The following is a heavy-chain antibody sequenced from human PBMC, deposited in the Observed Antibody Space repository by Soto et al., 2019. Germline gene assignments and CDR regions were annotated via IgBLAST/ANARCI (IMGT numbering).Heavy chain of an antibody. J-gene: IGHJ6*02. Sequence: PSQTLSLTCPISGDSVSSNSAAWNWISQSPSRGLEWLGRTYYRSKWYNDYAVSVKSRITINPDTSKNQFSLQLNSVTPEDTAVYYCAREYSSSGVYYYYGMDVWGQGTTVTVSS. CDR1: GDSVSSNSAA. CDR3: AREYSSSGVYYYYGMDV. D-gene: IGHD6-13*01. CDR2: TYYRSKWYN. V-gene: IGHV6-1*01.